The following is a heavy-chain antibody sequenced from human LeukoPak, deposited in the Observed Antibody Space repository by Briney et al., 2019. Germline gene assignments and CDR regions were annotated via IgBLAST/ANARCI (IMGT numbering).Heavy chain of an antibody. Sequence: PGGSLRLSCAASGFTLSGYEMHWVRQAPGKGLEWISYISSSGNTKKHADSVKGRFTISRDNAKNSLYLQMNSLRAEDTALYYCARDPGDSNNFDYWGQGSLVTVSS. CDR3: ARDPGDSNNFDY. D-gene: IGHD4-11*01. CDR1: GFTLSGYE. CDR2: ISSSGNTK. V-gene: IGHV3-48*03. J-gene: IGHJ4*02.